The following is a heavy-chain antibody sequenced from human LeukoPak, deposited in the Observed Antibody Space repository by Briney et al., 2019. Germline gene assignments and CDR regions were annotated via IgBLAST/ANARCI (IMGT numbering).Heavy chain of an antibody. CDR2: ISSSSSYI. Sequence: GGSLRLSCAASGLTFSSYSMNWVRQAPGKGLEWVSSISSSSSYIYYADSVKGRFTISRDNAKNSLYLQMNSLRAEDTAVYYCARDSRRKWEPERCWGQGTLVTVSS. V-gene: IGHV3-21*01. CDR1: GLTFSSYS. CDR3: ARDSRRKWEPERC. D-gene: IGHD1-26*01. J-gene: IGHJ4*02.